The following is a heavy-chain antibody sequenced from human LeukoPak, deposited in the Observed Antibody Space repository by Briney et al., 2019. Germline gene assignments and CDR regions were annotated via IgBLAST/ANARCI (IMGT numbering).Heavy chain of an antibody. V-gene: IGHV1-18*01. CDR2: ISGYNGNT. CDR3: ARDGPFGSGTYRAFDY. Sequence: APVKVSCKASGYTFTGFGITWVRQAPGQGLEWLGWISGYNGNTNYAQHLQGRVTLTTDTSTSTAYLELRSLKSDDTAVYYCARDGPFGSGTYRAFDYWGQGTLVTVSS. J-gene: IGHJ4*02. CDR1: GYTFTGFG. D-gene: IGHD3-10*01.